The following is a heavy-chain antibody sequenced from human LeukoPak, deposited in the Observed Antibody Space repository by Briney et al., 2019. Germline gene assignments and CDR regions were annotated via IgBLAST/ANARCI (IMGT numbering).Heavy chain of an antibody. J-gene: IGHJ4*02. V-gene: IGHV3-21*01. CDR3: ARHGSGWYMNDY. D-gene: IGHD6-19*01. Sequence: GGSLRLSCVASGFTFSDYNMNWVRQAPGKGLEWVSSITTSSSYMYYADSVKGRFTISRDNAKNSLYLHMNSLRAEDTAVYYCARHGSGWYMNDYWGQGTLVTLSS. CDR1: GFTFSDYN. CDR2: ITTSSSYM.